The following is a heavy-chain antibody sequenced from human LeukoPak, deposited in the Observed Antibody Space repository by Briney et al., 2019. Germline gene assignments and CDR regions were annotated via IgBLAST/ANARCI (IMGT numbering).Heavy chain of an antibody. V-gene: IGHV1-46*01. CDR2: INPSGGST. Sequence: GASVKVSCKASGYTFTGYYMHWVRQAPGQGLEWMGIINPSGGSTSYAQKFQGRVTMTRDMSTSTVYMELSSLRSEDTAVYYCARVGSSGWSETDWFDPWGQGTLATVSS. CDR3: ARVGSSGWSETDWFDP. J-gene: IGHJ5*02. D-gene: IGHD6-19*01. CDR1: GYTFTGYY.